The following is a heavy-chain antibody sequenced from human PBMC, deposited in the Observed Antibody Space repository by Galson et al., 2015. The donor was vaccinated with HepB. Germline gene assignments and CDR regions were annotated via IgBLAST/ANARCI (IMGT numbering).Heavy chain of an antibody. D-gene: IGHD2-15*01. Sequence: GSISSSNWWSWVRQPPGKGLEWIGEIYHSGSTNYNPSLKSRVTISVDKSKNQFSLKLSSVTAADTAVYYCARGPRAAPYNWFDPWGQGTLVTVSS. CDR2: IYHSGST. V-gene: IGHV4-4*02. CDR1: GSISSSNW. J-gene: IGHJ5*02. CDR3: ARGPRAAPYNWFDP.